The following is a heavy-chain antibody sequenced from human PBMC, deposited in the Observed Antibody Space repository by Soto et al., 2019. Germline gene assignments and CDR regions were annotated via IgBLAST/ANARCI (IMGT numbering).Heavy chain of an antibody. J-gene: IGHJ4*02. V-gene: IGHV1-69*08. CDR1: GGTFSSYT. D-gene: IGHD3-22*01. CDR2: IIPILGIA. Sequence: QVQLVQSGAEVKKPGSSVKVSCKASGGTFSSYTISWVRQAPGQGLEWMGRIIPILGIANYAQKFQGRVTITADKSTSTAYMELSSLRSEGTDVYYCAREADSHYYASSGYSSFDSWGQGTLVTVSS. CDR3: AREADSHYYASSGYSSFDS.